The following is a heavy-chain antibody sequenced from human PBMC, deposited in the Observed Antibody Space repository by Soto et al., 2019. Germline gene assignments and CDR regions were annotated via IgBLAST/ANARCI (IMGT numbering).Heavy chain of an antibody. J-gene: IGHJ6*02. CDR1: GITFSTYA. CDR3: AADYLRHNSLNGYYYYYGMDV. CDR2: IGSNGADK. D-gene: IGHD4-17*01. V-gene: IGHV3-23*01. Sequence: VQLLESGGGFVQPGGSLRLSCAASGITFSTYAMSWVRRAPGKGLEWVSTIGSNGADKQYADFVKGRFTVSRDSSKSTLSLQMNSLRAADTAVYYCAADYLRHNSLNGYYYYYGMDVWGQGTTVTVSS.